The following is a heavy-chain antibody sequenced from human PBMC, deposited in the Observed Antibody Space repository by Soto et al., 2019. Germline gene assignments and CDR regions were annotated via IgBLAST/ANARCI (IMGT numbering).Heavy chain of an antibody. Sequence: GGSLRLSCAASGFTSSSYEMNWVRQAPGKGLEWVSYISSSGSTIYYADSVKGRFTISRDNAKNSLYLQMNSLRAEDTAVYYCARDGSGSLAYYYYGMDVWGQGTTVTVSS. CDR3: ARDGSGSLAYYYYGMDV. J-gene: IGHJ6*02. CDR2: ISSSGSTI. V-gene: IGHV3-48*03. D-gene: IGHD3-10*01. CDR1: GFTSSSYE.